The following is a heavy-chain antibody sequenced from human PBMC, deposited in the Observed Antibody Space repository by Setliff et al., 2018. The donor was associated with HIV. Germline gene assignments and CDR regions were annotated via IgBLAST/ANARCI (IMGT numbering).Heavy chain of an antibody. V-gene: IGHV4-4*07. Sequence: SETLSLTCTVSGGSISGSYWNWFRRPAGQGLEWIGRIYGTGSTFYNPSFKSRATFAVDTARSQFSLNLRTVTAADTAVYYCARDLGSGRFDYWGQGTQVTVSS. CDR2: IYGTGST. CDR3: ARDLGSGRFDY. CDR1: GGSISGSY. J-gene: IGHJ4*02.